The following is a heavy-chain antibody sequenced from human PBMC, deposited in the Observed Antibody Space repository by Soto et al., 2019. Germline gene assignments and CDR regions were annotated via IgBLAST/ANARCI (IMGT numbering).Heavy chain of an antibody. J-gene: IGHJ6*02. V-gene: IGHV1-69*06. Sequence: SVKVSCKASGGTFDRHTINWVRQAPGQGLEWMGGIIPIFSTPKYAQKFQGRVMLTADKSTSTAYMELSSLRYEDTAAYYCARGGLQAQGVQYNHYAMDVWGQGTTVTVSS. CDR3: ARGGLQAQGVQYNHYAMDV. D-gene: IGHD4-4*01. CDR1: GGTFDRHT. CDR2: IIPIFSTP.